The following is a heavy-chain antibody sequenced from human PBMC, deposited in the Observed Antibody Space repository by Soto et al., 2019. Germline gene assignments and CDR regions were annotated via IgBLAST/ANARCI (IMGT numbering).Heavy chain of an antibody. CDR1: GGSISSSSYY. J-gene: IGHJ1*01. D-gene: IGHD2-15*01. V-gene: IGHV4-39*01. Sequence: TSETLSLTCTVSGGSISSSSYYWGWIRQPPGKGLEWIGSIYYSGDTYYNPSLKSRVTISVDTSKNQFSLKLSSVTAADTAVYYCAGDGYCSGGTCPEYFQPWGQGTLVTVS. CDR2: IYYSGDT. CDR3: AGDGYCSGGTCPEYFQP.